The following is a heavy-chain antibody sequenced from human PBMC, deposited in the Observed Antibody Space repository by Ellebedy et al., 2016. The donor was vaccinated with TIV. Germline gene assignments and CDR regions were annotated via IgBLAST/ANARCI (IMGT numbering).Heavy chain of an antibody. Sequence: PGGSLRLSCAASGFTFSSYGMHWVRQAPGKGLEWVAVIWYDGSNKYYADSVKGRFTISRDNSKNTLYLQMNSLRAEDTAVYYCARGPGVEMATIWGQGTLVTVSS. D-gene: IGHD5-24*01. V-gene: IGHV3-33*01. J-gene: IGHJ4*02. CDR2: IWYDGSNK. CDR1: GFTFSSYG. CDR3: ARGPGVEMATI.